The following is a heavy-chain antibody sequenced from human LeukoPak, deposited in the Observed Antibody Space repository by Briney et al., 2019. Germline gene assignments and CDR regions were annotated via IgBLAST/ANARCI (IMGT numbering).Heavy chain of an antibody. D-gene: IGHD3-9*01. CDR2: INHSGST. CDR3: ARREYDFLTGGYYYYMDV. V-gene: IGHV4-34*01. J-gene: IGHJ6*03. Sequence: PSETLSLTCAVYGGSFSGYSWTWICQPPGKGLEWIGEINHSGSTDYNPSLKSRVTISVDTSKNQFSLKLSSVTAADTAVYYCARREYDFLTGGYYYYMDVWGKGTTVTISS. CDR1: GGSFSGYS.